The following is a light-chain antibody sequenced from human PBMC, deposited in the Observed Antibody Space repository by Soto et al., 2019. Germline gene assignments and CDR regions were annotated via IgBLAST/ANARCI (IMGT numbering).Light chain of an antibody. V-gene: IGLV2-14*01. J-gene: IGLJ2*01. CDR3: SSYTSSAIVI. CDR1: NSDVGAYNY. Sequence: QSVLAQPASVSGSPGQSITISCSGTNSDVGAYNYVSWYQQYPGKAPKLMIYDVNNRPSGVSNRFSGSKSGSTASLTISGLQAEDEADYYCSSYTSSAIVIFGGGTKVTVL. CDR2: DVN.